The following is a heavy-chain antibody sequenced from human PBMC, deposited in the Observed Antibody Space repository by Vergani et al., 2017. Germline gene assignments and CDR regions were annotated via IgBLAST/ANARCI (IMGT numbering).Heavy chain of an antibody. J-gene: IGHJ2*01. Sequence: QMQLQESGPGLVKASETLFLTCTVSGDSIISRSYYWGWIRQPPGKGLEWMGRIYNSGNGDSSSSLKSRVTISADTSKNQFSLRLTSVTAAETAVYYCASGKYYSXSTSHFRGRYFDVWVRGTLVTVPS. V-gene: IGHV4-39*01. CDR2: IYNSGNG. CDR1: GDSIISRSYY. CDR3: ASGKYYSXSTSHFRGRYFDV. D-gene: IGHD3-16*01.